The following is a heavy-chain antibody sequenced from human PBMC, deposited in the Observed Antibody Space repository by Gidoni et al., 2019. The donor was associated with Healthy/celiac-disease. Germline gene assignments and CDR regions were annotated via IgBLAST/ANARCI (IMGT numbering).Heavy chain of an antibody. CDR1: GFPFSSYA. J-gene: IGHJ4*02. CDR2: ISGSGGST. D-gene: IGHD3-22*01. V-gene: IGHV3-23*01. CDR3: AKADGTGVTMIVVVITTFDY. Sequence: EVQLLESGGGLVQPGGSLRLSCAASGFPFSSYAMIWVRQAPGKGLEWVSAISGSGGSTYYADSVKGRFTISRDNSKNTLYLQMNSLRAEDTAVYYCAKADGTGVTMIVVVITTFDYWGQGTLVTVSS.